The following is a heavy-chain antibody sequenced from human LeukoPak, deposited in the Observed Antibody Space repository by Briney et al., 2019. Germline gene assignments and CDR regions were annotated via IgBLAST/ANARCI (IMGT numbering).Heavy chain of an antibody. J-gene: IGHJ6*03. D-gene: IGHD3-10*01. CDR3: ARGLGTMVRGANHYYYMDV. CDR2: IIPIFGTA. CDR1: GGTFSSYA. V-gene: IGHV1-69*06. Sequence: GASVKVSCKASGGTFSSYAISWVRQAPGQGLEWMGGIIPIFGTANYAQKFQGRVTITADKSTSTAYMELSSLRSEDTAVYYCARGLGTMVRGANHYYYMDVWGKGTTVTVSS.